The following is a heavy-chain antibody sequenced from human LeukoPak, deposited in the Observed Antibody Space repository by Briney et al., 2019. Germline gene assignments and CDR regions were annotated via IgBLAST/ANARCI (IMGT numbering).Heavy chain of an antibody. Sequence: SGPTLVNPTQTLTLTCTFSGFSLSTSRMRVSWIRQPPGKALEWLARIDWDDDKFYSTSLKTRLTISKDTSKNQVVLTMTNMDPVDTATYYCARSRVRLLWFGEQFDYWGQGTLVTVSS. CDR1: GFSLSTSRMR. CDR3: ARSRVRLLWFGEQFDY. V-gene: IGHV2-70*04. D-gene: IGHD3-10*01. J-gene: IGHJ4*02. CDR2: IDWDDDK.